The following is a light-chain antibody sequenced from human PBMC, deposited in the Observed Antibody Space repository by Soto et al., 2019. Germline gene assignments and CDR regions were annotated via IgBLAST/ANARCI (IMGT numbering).Light chain of an antibody. CDR2: AAS. J-gene: IGKJ1*01. Sequence: DIQLTQSPSFLSASVGDRVTITCRASQGIRNYLAWYQQKPGKAPKLLIYAASTLQSGVPSRFSGSGSGTEFTLTVSSLQPEDFATYSCQQLNSYPPWTFGQGTKVEIK. CDR1: QGIRNY. V-gene: IGKV1-9*01. CDR3: QQLNSYPPWT.